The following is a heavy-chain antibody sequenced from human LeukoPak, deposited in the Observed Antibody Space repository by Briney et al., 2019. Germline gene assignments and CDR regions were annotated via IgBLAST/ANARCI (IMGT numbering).Heavy chain of an antibody. CDR2: VSTGSNYI. Sequence: GGSLRLSCTASGFTFSSYSLNWVRQAPGKGLEWVSSVSTGSNYIYYADSVKGRFTISRDNDKNSLYLQMNSLRVEDTAVYYCARVLRYFDWLLAYYFDYWGQGTLVTVSS. CDR1: GFTFSSYS. J-gene: IGHJ4*02. V-gene: IGHV3-21*04. D-gene: IGHD3-9*01. CDR3: ARVLRYFDWLLAYYFDY.